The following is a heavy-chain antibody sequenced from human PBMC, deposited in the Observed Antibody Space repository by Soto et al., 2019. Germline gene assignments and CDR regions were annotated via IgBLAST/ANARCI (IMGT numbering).Heavy chain of an antibody. V-gene: IGHV3-30*18. Sequence: GGSLRLSCAASGFPFSSYDMHWVRQAPGKGLEWVALISYDGSRTSYSDSVKGRFTISRDNSKNTLFLQMDNLRPDDTAVYYCPKEQGFQPLWVFHSWGQGTLVTGPS. CDR1: GFPFSSYD. CDR2: ISYDGSRT. J-gene: IGHJ5*01. CDR3: PKEQGFQPLWVFHS. D-gene: IGHD3-16*01.